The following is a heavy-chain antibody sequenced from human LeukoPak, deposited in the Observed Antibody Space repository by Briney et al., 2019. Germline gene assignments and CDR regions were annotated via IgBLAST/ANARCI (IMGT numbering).Heavy chain of an antibody. Sequence: GRSLRLSCAASGFTFSSYAMHWVRQAPGKGLEWVAVISYDGSNKYYADSVKGRFTISRDNSKNTLYLQMNSLRAEDTAVYYCARLYSSSSRFVDYWGQGTLVTVSS. V-gene: IGHV3-30*04. CDR3: ARLYSSSSRFVDY. J-gene: IGHJ4*02. CDR2: ISYDGSNK. D-gene: IGHD6-6*01. CDR1: GFTFSSYA.